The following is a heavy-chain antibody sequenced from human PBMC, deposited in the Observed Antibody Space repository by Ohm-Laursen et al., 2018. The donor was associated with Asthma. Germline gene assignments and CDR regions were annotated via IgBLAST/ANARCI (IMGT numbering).Heavy chain of an antibody. Sequence: SLRLPCTASGFTFSNFAMHWVRQAPGKGLEWVSIITSDGNWTSYADSVKGRFTISRDNSKNTLYMQMNSLRAEDTAVYYCARRDFSGGDPSAAFDIWGQGTMVTVSS. CDR2: ITSDGNWT. V-gene: IGHV3-30-3*01. CDR1: GFTFSNFA. CDR3: ARRDFSGGDPSAAFDI. D-gene: IGHD2-21*02. J-gene: IGHJ3*02.